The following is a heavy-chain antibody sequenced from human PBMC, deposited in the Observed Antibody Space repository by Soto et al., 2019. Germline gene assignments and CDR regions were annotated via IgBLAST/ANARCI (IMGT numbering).Heavy chain of an antibody. V-gene: IGHV3-21*01. Sequence: GGSLRLSCGDSEFNFSTFAMSWVRQVPWKGLEWVASISSGSSDTWYADSVKGRFIISRDNAQNSLFLQMNTLRPEDTAMYYCARVAYWGPGTQVTVSS. CDR3: ARVAY. J-gene: IGHJ4*02. CDR2: ISSGSSDT. CDR1: EFNFSTFA.